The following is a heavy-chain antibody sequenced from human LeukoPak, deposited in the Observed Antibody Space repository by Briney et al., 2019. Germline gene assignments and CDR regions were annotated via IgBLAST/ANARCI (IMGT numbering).Heavy chain of an antibody. CDR2: ISDSGGGT. Sequence: PGGSLRLSCAASGFTFSNFAMSWVRQAAGKGLQWVSAISDSGGGTFYADSVKGRFTISRDNSKNTLYLQMNSPRAEDTAVYYCAKVGVGWVAFEYWGQGTLVTVSS. V-gene: IGHV3-23*01. CDR3: AKVGVGWVAFEY. D-gene: IGHD3-16*01. J-gene: IGHJ4*02. CDR1: GFTFSNFA.